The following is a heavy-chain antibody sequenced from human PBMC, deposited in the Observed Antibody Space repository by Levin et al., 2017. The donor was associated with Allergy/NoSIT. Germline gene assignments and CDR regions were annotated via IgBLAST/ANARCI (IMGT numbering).Heavy chain of an antibody. D-gene: IGHD5-12*01. J-gene: IGHJ4*02. CDR3: ARDRSGVSGYRGIFDY. V-gene: IGHV3-33*01. CDR2: IWYDGSNK. Sequence: GESLKISCAASGFTFSSYGMHWVRQAPGKGLEWVAVIWYDGSNKYYADSVKGRFTISRDNSKNTLYLQMNSLRAEDTAVYYCARDRSGVSGYRGIFDYWGQGTLVTVSS. CDR1: GFTFSSYG.